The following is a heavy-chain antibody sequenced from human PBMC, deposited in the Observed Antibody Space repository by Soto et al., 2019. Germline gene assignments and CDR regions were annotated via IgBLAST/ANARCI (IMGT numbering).Heavy chain of an antibody. CDR1: GGSFSGDY. CDR2: INHSGST. Sequence: SETLSLTCAVYGGSFSGDYWSWIRQPPGRGLEWIGEINHSGSTNYNPSLKSRVTISVDTSKNQFSLKLSSVTAADTAVYYCARGDIVVVVAATLYYYYYGMDVWGQGTTVTVSS. D-gene: IGHD2-15*01. V-gene: IGHV4-34*01. CDR3: ARGDIVVVVAATLYYYYYGMDV. J-gene: IGHJ6*02.